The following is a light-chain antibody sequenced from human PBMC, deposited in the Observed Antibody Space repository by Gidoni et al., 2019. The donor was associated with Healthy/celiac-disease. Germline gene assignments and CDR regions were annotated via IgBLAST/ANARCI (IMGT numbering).Light chain of an antibody. V-gene: IGKV1-39*01. CDR2: TAS. Sequence: DIQMTQSPSSLSASVGDRVTITCRASQNISSYLNWYQQKPGKAPKLMIYTASSLQSVVPSRFSGSGSGTDFTLTISSLQPEDFATYYCQQSYSTGLTFGGGTKVEIK. CDR3: QQSYSTGLT. J-gene: IGKJ4*01. CDR1: QNISSY.